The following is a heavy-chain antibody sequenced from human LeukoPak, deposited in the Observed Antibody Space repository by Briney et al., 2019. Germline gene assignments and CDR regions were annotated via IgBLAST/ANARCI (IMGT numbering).Heavy chain of an antibody. Sequence: GGSLRLSCAASGFTFSSYGMHWVRQAPGKGLEYVSAISSNGGSTNYANSVKGRFTISRDNSKNTLYLQMGSLRSEDMAVYYCARVSSGWYGYWGQGTLVTVSS. J-gene: IGHJ1*01. CDR2: ISSNGGST. CDR3: ARVSSGWYGY. CDR1: GFTFSSYG. D-gene: IGHD6-19*01. V-gene: IGHV3-64*01.